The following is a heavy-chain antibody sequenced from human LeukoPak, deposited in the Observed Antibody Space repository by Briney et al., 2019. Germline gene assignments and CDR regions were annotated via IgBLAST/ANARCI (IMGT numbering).Heavy chain of an antibody. Sequence: GGSLKLSCAASGLTFSGSTMHWVRQAPGKGLEWVAVVSIDGGEKHYADSVRGRFTISRDNSKNMLYLQMNSLRVEDTAVYYCANPQSRGYDYLDYWGQGTLVSVSS. CDR1: GLTFSGST. D-gene: IGHD5-12*01. CDR3: ANPQSRGYDYLDY. V-gene: IGHV3-30*04. CDR2: VSIDGGEK. J-gene: IGHJ4*02.